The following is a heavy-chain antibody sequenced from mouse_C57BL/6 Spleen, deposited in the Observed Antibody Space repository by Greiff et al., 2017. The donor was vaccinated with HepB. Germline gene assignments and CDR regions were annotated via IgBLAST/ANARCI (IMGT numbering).Heavy chain of an antibody. CDR2: INPSTGGT. V-gene: IGHV1-42*01. CDR3: ARYGNYRLDY. D-gene: IGHD2-1*01. CDR1: GYSFTGYY. Sequence: DVKLQESGPELVKPGASVKISCKASGYSFTGYYMNWVKQSPEKSLEWIGEINPSTGGTTYNQKFKAKATLTVDKSSSTAYMQLKSLTSEDSAVYYCARYGNYRLDYWGQGTTLTVSS. J-gene: IGHJ2*01.